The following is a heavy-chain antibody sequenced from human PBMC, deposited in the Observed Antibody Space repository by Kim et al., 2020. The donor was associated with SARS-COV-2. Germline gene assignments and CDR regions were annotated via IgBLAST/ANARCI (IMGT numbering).Heavy chain of an antibody. Sequence: VTGRFTISRDNSKNTLYLQMNSLRAEDTAVYYCAKTKPLGGNAIYYYGMDVWGQGTTVTVSS. J-gene: IGHJ6*02. D-gene: IGHD2-15*01. CDR3: AKTKPLGGNAIYYYGMDV. V-gene: IGHV3-23*01.